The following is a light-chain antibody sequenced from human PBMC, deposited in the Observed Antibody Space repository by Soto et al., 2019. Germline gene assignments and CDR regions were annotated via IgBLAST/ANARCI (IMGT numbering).Light chain of an antibody. CDR3: QQYSRTQWK. CDR1: QSVLYSSNNKNF. Sequence: DIVMTQSPDSLAVSLGERATINCKSSQSVLYSSNNKNFLAWFQQKPGQPPKLLIYWASARESGVPDRFSGRGSGTDFTLTISSLQAEDVEVYYCQQYSRTQWKFGKGTKVDI. V-gene: IGKV4-1*01. J-gene: IGKJ1*01. CDR2: WAS.